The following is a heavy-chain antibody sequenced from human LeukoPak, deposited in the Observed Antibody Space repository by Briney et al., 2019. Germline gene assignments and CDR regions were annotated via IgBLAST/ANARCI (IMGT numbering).Heavy chain of an antibody. CDR1: GFTLDDYA. J-gene: IGHJ4*02. V-gene: IGHV3-9*01. Sequence: PGGSLRLSCAASGFTLDDYAMHWVRQAPGKGLEWVSGISWNSGSIGYADSVKGRFTISRDNAKNSLYLQMNSLRAEDTAVYYCARGKGNFGYWGQGTLVTVSS. CDR3: ARGKGNFGY. CDR2: ISWNSGSI.